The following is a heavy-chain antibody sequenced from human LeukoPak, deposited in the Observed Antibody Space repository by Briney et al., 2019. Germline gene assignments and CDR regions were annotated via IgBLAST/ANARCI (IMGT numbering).Heavy chain of an antibody. CDR2: IWYDGSNK. CDR3: AKDCSGGSCFYY. Sequence: PGGSLRLSCAASGFTFSSYGMHWVRQAPGKGLEWVAVIWYDGSNKYYADSVKGRFTISRDNSKNTLYLQMNSLRAENTAVYYCAKDCSGGSCFYYWGQGTLVTVSS. D-gene: IGHD2-15*01. CDR1: GFTFSSYG. V-gene: IGHV3-33*06. J-gene: IGHJ4*02.